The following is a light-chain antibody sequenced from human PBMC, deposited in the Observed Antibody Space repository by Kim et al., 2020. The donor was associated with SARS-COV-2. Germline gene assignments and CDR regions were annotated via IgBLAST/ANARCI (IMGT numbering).Light chain of an antibody. CDR1: QKIAGF. CDR3: QQTYDPPLT. Sequence: DIQMTQSPSSLSASVGDRVTMTCRSSQKIAGFVSWYQVKPGKAPRLLIFTASTLQAGVPSRFTGSGSGADFTLNISSLQAEDCAIYYCQQTYDPPLTFGGGTKVDIK. CDR2: TAS. J-gene: IGKJ4*01. V-gene: IGKV1-39*01.